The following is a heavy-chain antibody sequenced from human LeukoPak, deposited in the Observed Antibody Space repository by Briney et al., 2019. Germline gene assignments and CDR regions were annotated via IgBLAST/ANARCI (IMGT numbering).Heavy chain of an antibody. CDR1: GFTFDDYA. CDR3: ARSNDYTNYGGRGYLDH. J-gene: IGHJ4*02. Sequence: PGGSLRLSCAASGFTFDDYAMHWVRQAPGKGLEWVSGISWNSGSIGYADSVKGRFTISRDNANDSVLLQINTLRADDTAIYYCARSNDYTNYGGRGYLDHWGQGALVTVSS. D-gene: IGHD4-11*01. V-gene: IGHV3-9*01. CDR2: ISWNSGSI.